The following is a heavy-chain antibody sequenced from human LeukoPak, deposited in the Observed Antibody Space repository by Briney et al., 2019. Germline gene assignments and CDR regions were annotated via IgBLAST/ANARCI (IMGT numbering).Heavy chain of an antibody. D-gene: IGHD1-20*01. V-gene: IGHV3-23*01. CDR1: GFTFSNAW. J-gene: IGHJ3*02. Sequence: PGGSLRLSCAASGFTFSNAWMSWVRQAPGKGLEWVSAISGSGGSTYYADSVKGRFTISRDNSKNTLYLQMNSLRAEDTAVYYCAREGNWNRAGAFDIWGQGTMVTVSS. CDR2: ISGSGGST. CDR3: AREGNWNRAGAFDI.